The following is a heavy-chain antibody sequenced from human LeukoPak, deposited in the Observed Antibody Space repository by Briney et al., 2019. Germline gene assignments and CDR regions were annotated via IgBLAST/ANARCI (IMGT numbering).Heavy chain of an antibody. V-gene: IGHV3-20*04. CDR1: GFDFDAHG. J-gene: IGHJ4*02. CDR3: ARAPITSPFYFDY. Sequence: GGSLRLSCTASGFDFDAHGMSWVRQVPGKRLEWVSGINWSGGSTGYADPLRGRFTISRDDAKNSLYLQMESLRAEDTAFYYCARAPITSPFYFDYWGQGTLVTVSS. CDR2: INWSGGST. D-gene: IGHD2-2*01.